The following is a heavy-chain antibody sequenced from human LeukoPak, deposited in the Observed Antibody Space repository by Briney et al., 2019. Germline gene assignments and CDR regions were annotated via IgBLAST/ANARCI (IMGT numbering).Heavy chain of an antibody. V-gene: IGHV3-21*01. D-gene: IGHD5-24*01. Sequence: GGSLRLSCAASGFTFSNYWMNWVRQAPGKGLEWVSAISGSGNYIYYADSVKGRFTISRDNAESSLFLQMNSLRDEDTAVYYCARGRGGSGREAYNVDYWGQGTLVTVSS. CDR1: GFTFSNYW. CDR3: ARGRGGSGREAYNVDY. CDR2: ISGSGNYI. J-gene: IGHJ4*02.